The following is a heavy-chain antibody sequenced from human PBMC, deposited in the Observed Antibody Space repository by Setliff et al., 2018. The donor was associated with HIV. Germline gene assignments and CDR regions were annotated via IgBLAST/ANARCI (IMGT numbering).Heavy chain of an antibody. CDR3: AKPRIFDSFDV. J-gene: IGHJ3*01. V-gene: IGHV1-18*01. Sequence: ASVKVSCKASGYTFTSCGISWVRQAPGQGLEWMGWINPNNGGTDYAQKFQGRVTMSLDTSTNTVYLELKGLTSDDTAVYYCAKPRIFDSFDVWGPGTVVTVSS. CDR2: INPNNGGT. D-gene: IGHD2-15*01. CDR1: GYTFTSCG.